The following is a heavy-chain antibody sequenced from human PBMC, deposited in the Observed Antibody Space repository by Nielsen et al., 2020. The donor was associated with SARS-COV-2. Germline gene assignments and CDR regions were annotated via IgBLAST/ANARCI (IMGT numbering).Heavy chain of an antibody. CDR2: ISISSSSF. J-gene: IGHJ6*02. CDR3: ARAYHNYYYAMDV. CDR1: GFTFSSYS. V-gene: IGHV3-21*01. D-gene: IGHD1-14*01. Sequence: GSLKISCAASGFTFSSYSMNWVRQAPGKGLEWVSSISISSSSFYYTDSVRGRFTISRDNAKSSLYLQLTSLRAEDTAVYYCARAYHNYYYAMDVWGQGTTVTVSS.